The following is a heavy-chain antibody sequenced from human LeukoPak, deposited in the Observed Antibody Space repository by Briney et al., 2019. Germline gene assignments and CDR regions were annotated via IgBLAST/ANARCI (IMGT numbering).Heavy chain of an antibody. CDR2: IASSTGTK. CDR3: ARAIPFSV. D-gene: IGHD2-2*02. CDR1: GLTYSDYY. V-gene: IGHV3-11*04. J-gene: IGHJ4*02. Sequence: PGGSLRLSCAASGLTYSDYYMSWVRQFPGKGLELVAYIASSTGTKYYADSVKGRFTISGDNAKNSLFLQMRRLTAEDTAVYYCARAIPFSVWGQGTLVTVSS.